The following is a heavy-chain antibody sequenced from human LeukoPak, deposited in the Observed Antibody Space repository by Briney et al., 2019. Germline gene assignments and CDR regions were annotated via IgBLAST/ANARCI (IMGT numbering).Heavy chain of an antibody. CDR3: AKSRARGSGTYNWYDP. Sequence: SVKVSCKASGGTFSSYAISWVRQAPGQGLEWMGGIIPMSGTTNYAQKFQGRVTITADKSTSTASMELSSLKSDDTAVYYCAKSRARGSGTYNWYDPWGQGTLVTDSS. CDR2: IIPMSGTT. J-gene: IGHJ5*02. D-gene: IGHD3-10*01. V-gene: IGHV1-69*06. CDR1: GGTFSSYA.